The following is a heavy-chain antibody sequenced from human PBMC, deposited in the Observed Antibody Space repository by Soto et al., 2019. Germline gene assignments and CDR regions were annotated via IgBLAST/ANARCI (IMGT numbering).Heavy chain of an antibody. Sequence: ASVKVSCKASGYTFTSYGISWVRQAPGQGLEWMGWISAYNGNTNYAQKRQGRVTMTTGTXTSTAYMELRSLRSDDTAVYYCARDPQYCRSTSCYTGGLYYYYSGMEVWGEGTTVTDAS. V-gene: IGHV1-18*04. CDR3: ARDPQYCRSTSCYTGGLYYYYSGMEV. J-gene: IGHJ6*04. D-gene: IGHD2-2*02. CDR1: GYTFTSYG. CDR2: ISAYNGNT.